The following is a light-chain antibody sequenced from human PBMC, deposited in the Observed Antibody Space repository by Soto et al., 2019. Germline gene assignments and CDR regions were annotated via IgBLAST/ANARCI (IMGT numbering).Light chain of an antibody. CDR3: CSYAGTYKV. J-gene: IGLJ1*01. CDR2: DVT. CDR1: SSDVGAYNF. Sequence: QSVLTQPRSVSGSPGQSVTISCTGTSSDVGAYNFVSWYQQHPGKAPKLMIYDVTKRPSGVPDRFSGSKSGNTASLTISGLQAEDEADFYCCSYAGTYKVFGTGTKLTVL. V-gene: IGLV2-11*01.